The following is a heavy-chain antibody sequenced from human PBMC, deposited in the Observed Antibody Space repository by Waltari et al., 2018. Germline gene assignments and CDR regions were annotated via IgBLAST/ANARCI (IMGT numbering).Heavy chain of an antibody. D-gene: IGHD3-22*01. CDR1: GFTFSSYE. CDR3: ARALSYYYDSSGADY. V-gene: IGHV3-48*03. CDR2: ISSSGSTI. J-gene: IGHJ4*02. Sequence: EVQLVESGGGLVQPGGSLRLSCAASGFTFSSYEMNWVRPAPGKGLEWVSYISSSGSTIYYADSVKGRFTISRDNAKNSLYLQMNSLRAEDTAVYYCARALSYYYDSSGADYWGQGTLVTVSS.